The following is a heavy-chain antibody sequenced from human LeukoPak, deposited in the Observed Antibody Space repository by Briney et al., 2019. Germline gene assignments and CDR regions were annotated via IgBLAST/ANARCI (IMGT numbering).Heavy chain of an antibody. CDR1: GGSISSSSYY. CDR3: ARQTRSGPSVRGVISLEGRDY. V-gene: IGHV4-39*01. CDR2: IYYSGST. J-gene: IGHJ4*02. Sequence: SETLSLTCTVSGGSISSSSYYWGWIRQPPGKRLEWIGSIYYSGSTYYNPSLKSRVTISVDTSKNQFSLKLSSVTAADTAVYYCARQTRSGPSVRGVISLEGRDYWGQGTLVTVSS. D-gene: IGHD3-10*01.